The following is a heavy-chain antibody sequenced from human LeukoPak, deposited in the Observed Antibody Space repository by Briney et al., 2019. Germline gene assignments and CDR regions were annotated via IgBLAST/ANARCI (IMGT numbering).Heavy chain of an antibody. Sequence: PSETLSLTCTVSGGSISSYYWSWLRQPPGKGRACIGYIYYSGSTNYNPSLKSRVTMSLDTSKNQFSMNLTSVTAADTAVYYCARDRFGGGWFDPWGQGILVTVSS. D-gene: IGHD3-10*01. V-gene: IGHV4-59*08. CDR1: GGSISSYY. CDR3: ARDRFGGGWFDP. J-gene: IGHJ5*02. CDR2: IYYSGST.